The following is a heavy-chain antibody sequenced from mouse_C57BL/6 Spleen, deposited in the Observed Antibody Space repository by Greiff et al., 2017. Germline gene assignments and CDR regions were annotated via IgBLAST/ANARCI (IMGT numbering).Heavy chain of an antibody. CDR2: IRNKANGYTT. CDR3: ARYEGSYYGSSYSAMDY. V-gene: IGHV7-3*01. Sequence: EVKLVESGGGLVQPGGSLSLSCAASGFTFTDYYMSWVRQPPGKALEWLGFIRNKANGYTTEYSASVKGRFTISRDKSHSILYLQRNALRAEDSATYDCARYEGSYYGSSYSAMDYWGQGTSVTVSS. D-gene: IGHD1-1*01. J-gene: IGHJ4*01. CDR1: GFTFTDYY.